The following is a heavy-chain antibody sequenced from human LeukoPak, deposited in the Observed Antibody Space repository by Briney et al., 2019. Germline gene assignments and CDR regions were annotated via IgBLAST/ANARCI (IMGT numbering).Heavy chain of an antibody. J-gene: IGHJ4*02. CDR3: GYYDSSGYVDY. D-gene: IGHD3-22*01. CDR1: GGSFSGYY. V-gene: IGHV4-34*01. CDR2: INHSGST. Sequence: SGTLSLTCAVYGGSFSGYYWSWIRQPPGKGLEWIGEINHSGSTNYNPSLKSRVTISVDTSKNQFSLKLSSVTAADTAVYYCGYYDSSGYVDYWGQGTLVTVSS.